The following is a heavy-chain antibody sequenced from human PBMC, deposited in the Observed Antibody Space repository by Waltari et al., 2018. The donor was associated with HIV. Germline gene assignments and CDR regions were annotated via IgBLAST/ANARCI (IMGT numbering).Heavy chain of an antibody. CDR1: GTYLSGYA. CDR3: ARGTNWNGHHFYYGLDV. Sequence: QVHLQQWGAGLLKPSETLSLTCAVYGTYLSGYAWTWVRQTPGKGLQWVGEITHTGTREYNPALMSRVTISVDTSNNQFSLKMTSMGAADAAIYYCARGTNWNGHHFYYGLDVWGQGTTVSVSS. CDR2: ITHTGTR. J-gene: IGHJ6*02. D-gene: IGHD1-20*01. V-gene: IGHV4-34*02.